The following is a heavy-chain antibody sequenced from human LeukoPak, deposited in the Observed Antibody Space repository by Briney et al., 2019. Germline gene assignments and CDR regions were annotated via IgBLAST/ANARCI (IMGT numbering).Heavy chain of an antibody. D-gene: IGHD3-22*01. V-gene: IGHV4-34*01. CDR2: INHSGST. J-gene: IGHJ6*02. CDR1: GGSFSGYY. CDR3: ARVYYYDSSGYYRGLYYYGMDV. Sequence: PSETLSLTCAVYGGSFSGYYWSWIRQPPGKGLEWIGEINHSGSTNYNPSLKSRVTISVDTSKNQFSLKLSPVTAADTAVYYCARVYYYDSSGYYRGLYYYGMDVWGQGTTVTVSS.